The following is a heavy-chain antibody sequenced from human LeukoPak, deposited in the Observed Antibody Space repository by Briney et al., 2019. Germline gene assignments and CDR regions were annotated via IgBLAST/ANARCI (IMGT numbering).Heavy chain of an antibody. CDR2: ISSSGSTI. CDR3: ATRGLWFGEFHL. Sequence: GESLKISCAASGFTFSDYYMSWIRQAPGKGLEWVSYISSSGSTIYYADSVKGRFTISRDNAKNSLYLQMNSLRAEDTAVYYCATRGLWFGEFHLWGQGTLVTVSS. D-gene: IGHD3-10*01. CDR1: GFTFSDYY. V-gene: IGHV3-11*04. J-gene: IGHJ4*02.